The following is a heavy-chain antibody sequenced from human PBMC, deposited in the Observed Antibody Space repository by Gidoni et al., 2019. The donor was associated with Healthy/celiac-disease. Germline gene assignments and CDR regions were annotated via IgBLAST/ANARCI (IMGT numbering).Heavy chain of an antibody. D-gene: IGHD5-18*01. CDR3: ARVDTKTGGFDY. CDR2: INHSGST. V-gene: IGHV4-34*01. J-gene: IGHJ4*02. CDR1: GGSFSGYY. Sequence: QVQLQQWGAGLLKPSETLSLTCAVYGGSFSGYYWSWIRQPPGKGLEWIGEINHSGSTNYNPSLKSRFTISVDTSKNQFSLKLSSVTAADTAVYYCARVDTKTGGFDYWGQGTLVTVSS.